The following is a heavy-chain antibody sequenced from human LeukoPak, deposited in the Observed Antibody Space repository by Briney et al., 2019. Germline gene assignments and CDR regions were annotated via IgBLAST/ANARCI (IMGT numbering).Heavy chain of an antibody. J-gene: IGHJ4*02. V-gene: IGHV1-69*04. CDR2: IIPILGIA. CDR1: GGTFSSYA. CDR3: ARVGYYDSSGYLDY. Sequence: SVKVSCKASGGTFSSYAISWVRQAPGQGLEWMGRIIPILGIANYAQKFQGRVTITADKSTSTAYTELSSLRSEDTAVYYCARVGYYDSSGYLDYWGQGTLVTVSS. D-gene: IGHD3-22*01.